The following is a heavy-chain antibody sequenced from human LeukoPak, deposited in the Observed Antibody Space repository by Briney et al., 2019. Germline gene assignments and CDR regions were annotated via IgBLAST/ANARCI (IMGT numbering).Heavy chain of an antibody. J-gene: IGHJ6*03. Sequence: ASVKVSCKASGYTFTSYGISWVRQAPGQGLEWMGWISAYNGNTNYAQKLQGRVTMTTDTSTSTAYMELRSLRSDDTAVYYCAREKYQLLYPYYYYYMDVWGKGTPVTVSS. D-gene: IGHD2-2*02. CDR1: GYTFTSYG. CDR3: AREKYQLLYPYYYYYMDV. CDR2: ISAYNGNT. V-gene: IGHV1-18*01.